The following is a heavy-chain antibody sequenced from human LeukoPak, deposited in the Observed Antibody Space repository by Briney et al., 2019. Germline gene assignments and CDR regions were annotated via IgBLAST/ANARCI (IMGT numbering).Heavy chain of an antibody. V-gene: IGHV1-18*01. D-gene: IGHD3-3*01. CDR3: ARDGLRFLEWTTSWFDP. CDR1: GYTFTNYG. J-gene: IGHJ5*02. Sequence: ASVKVSCKASGYTFTNYGISWVRQAPGQGLEWIGWISAYNGNTNYAQKLQGRVTMTTDTSTTTAYMELRSLRSDDTAVYYCARDGLRFLEWTTSWFDPWGQGTLVTVSS. CDR2: ISAYNGNT.